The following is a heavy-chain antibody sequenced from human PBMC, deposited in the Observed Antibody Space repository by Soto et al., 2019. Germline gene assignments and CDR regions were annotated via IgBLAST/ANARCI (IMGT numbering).Heavy chain of an antibody. D-gene: IGHD7-27*01. Sequence: QVQLVESGGGVVQPGRSLRLSCAASGFTFSFCGMHWVRQAPGKGLEWVAVISYDGSNKYYADSVKGRFTISRDNSKNTLYLQMNSLRAEDTAVYYCAKDLGHGGRGAFDIWGQGTMVTVSS. V-gene: IGHV3-30*18. CDR1: GFTFSFCG. CDR3: AKDLGHGGRGAFDI. J-gene: IGHJ3*02. CDR2: ISYDGSNK.